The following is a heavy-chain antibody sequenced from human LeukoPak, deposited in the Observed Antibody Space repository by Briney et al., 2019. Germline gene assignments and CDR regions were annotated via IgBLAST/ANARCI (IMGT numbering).Heavy chain of an antibody. CDR2: IWYDGSNK. V-gene: IGHV3-33*01. D-gene: IGHD7-27*01. CDR1: GFTFSSYG. Sequence: GRSLRLSCAASGFTFSSYGMHWVRRAPGKGLEWVAVIWYDGSNKYYADSVKGRFTISRDNSKNTLYLQMNSLRAEDTAVYYCARDLAGYFDYWGQGTLVTVSS. J-gene: IGHJ4*02. CDR3: ARDLAGYFDY.